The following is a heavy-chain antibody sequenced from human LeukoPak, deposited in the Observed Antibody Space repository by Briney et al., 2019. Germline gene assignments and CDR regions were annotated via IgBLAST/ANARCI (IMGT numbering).Heavy chain of an antibody. CDR3: ARDLRTVTVAGLGVFDI. J-gene: IGHJ3*02. V-gene: IGHV1-46*01. CDR1: GYTFTTYY. CDR2: IDPTSGKT. D-gene: IGHD6-19*01. Sequence: ASVKVSCKASGYTFTTYYIHWVRQAPGQGLEWMGVIDPTSGKTNYAQKFQGRVTMNRGMSTGTIYLELTSLRSDDTAFYYCARDLRTVTVAGLGVFDIWGQGTIVSVSS.